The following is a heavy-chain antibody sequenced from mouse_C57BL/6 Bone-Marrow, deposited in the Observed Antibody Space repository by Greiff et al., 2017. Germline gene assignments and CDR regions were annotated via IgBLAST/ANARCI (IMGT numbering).Heavy chain of an antibody. Sequence: QVQLQQPGAELVKPGASVKLSCKASGYTFTSYWMQWVKQRPGQGLEWIGEIDPSDSYTNYNQKFKGKATLTVDTSSSTAYMQLSSLTSEDSAVYYCAREGITTVRGYFDVWGTGTTDTVSS. CDR3: AREGITTVRGYFDV. J-gene: IGHJ1*03. D-gene: IGHD1-1*01. V-gene: IGHV1-50*01. CDR2: IDPSDSYT. CDR1: GYTFTSYW.